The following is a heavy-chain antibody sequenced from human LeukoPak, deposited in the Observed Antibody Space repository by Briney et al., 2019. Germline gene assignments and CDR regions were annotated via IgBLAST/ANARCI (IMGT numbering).Heavy chain of an antibody. Sequence: GGSPRLPCAASGFTFSSYGMHWVRQAPGKGLEWVAVIWYDGSNKYYADSVKGRFTISRDNSKNTLYLQMNSLRAEDTAVYYCARDTGRGAFDYWGQGTLVTVSS. CDR2: IWYDGSNK. V-gene: IGHV3-33*01. D-gene: IGHD4-17*01. CDR3: ARDTGRGAFDY. CDR1: GFTFSSYG. J-gene: IGHJ4*02.